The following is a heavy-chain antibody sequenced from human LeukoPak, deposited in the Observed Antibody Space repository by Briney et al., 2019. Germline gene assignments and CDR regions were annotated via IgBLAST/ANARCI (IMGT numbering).Heavy chain of an antibody. CDR2: INPDGSTT. Sequence: GGSLRLSCAASKFTYSSYWMHWVRQAPGKGLVWVSRINPDGSTTNYADSVKGRFTISRDNAKNSLYLQMNSLRGEDTAVYYCTRDSGYNAFDIWGQGTMVTVSS. V-gene: IGHV3-74*01. J-gene: IGHJ3*02. D-gene: IGHD5-12*01. CDR1: KFTYSSYW. CDR3: TRDSGYNAFDI.